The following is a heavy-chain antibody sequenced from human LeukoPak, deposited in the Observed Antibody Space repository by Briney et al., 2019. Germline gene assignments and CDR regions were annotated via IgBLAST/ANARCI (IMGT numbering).Heavy chain of an antibody. V-gene: IGHV3-11*01. CDR1: GFTFSDYY. Sequence: GGSLRLSCAASGFTFSDYYMSWIRQAPGKGLEWVSYISSSGSTIYYADSVRGRFTISRDNAKNSLYLQMNSLRAEDTAVYYCAREISGERTYYFDYWGQGTLLTVSS. J-gene: IGHJ4*02. CDR3: AREISGERTYYFDY. D-gene: IGHD1-26*01. CDR2: ISSSGSTI.